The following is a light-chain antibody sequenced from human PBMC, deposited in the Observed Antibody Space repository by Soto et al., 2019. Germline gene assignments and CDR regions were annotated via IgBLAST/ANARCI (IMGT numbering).Light chain of an antibody. CDR2: HAS. J-gene: IGKJ1*01. Sequence: EIVLTQSPGTLSLSPGERATLSCRASQSVSSSYLAWYQQKPGQAPRLLIYHASNRATGIPARFSGRGSGTDFTLTISSLEAEDFAVYYCQQRSNWPPTWTFGQGTKVDIK. V-gene: IGKV3D-20*02. CDR1: QSVSSSY. CDR3: QQRSNWPPTWT.